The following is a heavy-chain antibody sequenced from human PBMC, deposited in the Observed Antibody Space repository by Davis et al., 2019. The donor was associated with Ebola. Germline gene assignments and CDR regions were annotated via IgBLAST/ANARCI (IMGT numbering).Heavy chain of an antibody. Sequence: PGGSLRLSCAASGFTFSSYGMHWVRQAPGKGLEWVAVIWYDGSNKYYADSVKGRFTISRDNSKNTLYLQMNSLRAEDTAVYYCAKGSDYGYYFDYWGQGTLVTVSS. J-gene: IGHJ4*02. CDR2: IWYDGSNK. CDR3: AKGSDYGYYFDY. CDR1: GFTFSSYG. V-gene: IGHV3-33*06. D-gene: IGHD4-17*01.